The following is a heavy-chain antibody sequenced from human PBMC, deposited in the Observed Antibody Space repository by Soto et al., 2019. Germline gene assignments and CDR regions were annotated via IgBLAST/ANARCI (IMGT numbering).Heavy chain of an antibody. D-gene: IGHD2-15*01. Sequence: GGSLRLSCAASGFTFSIYSMNWVRQAPGKGLEWVSYISSSSSTIYYADSVKGRFTISRDNAKNSLYLQMNSLRAEDTAVYYWARAYCSGGSSHFDYWGQGTLVTVSS. CDR1: GFTFSIYS. CDR2: ISSSSSTI. V-gene: IGHV3-48*01. J-gene: IGHJ4*02. CDR3: ARAYCSGGSSHFDY.